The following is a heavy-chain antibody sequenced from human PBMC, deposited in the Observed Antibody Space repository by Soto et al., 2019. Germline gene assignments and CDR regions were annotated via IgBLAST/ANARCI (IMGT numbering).Heavy chain of an antibody. Sequence: PGGSLRLSCAASGFTFSSYSMNWVRQAPGKGLEWVSYISSSSSTIYYADSVKGRFTISRDNAKNSLYLQVNSLRDEDTAVYYCARLLRDPGANYWGQGTLVTVS. J-gene: IGHJ4*02. D-gene: IGHD3-10*01. CDR2: ISSSSSTI. CDR3: ARLLRDPGANY. V-gene: IGHV3-48*02. CDR1: GFTFSSYS.